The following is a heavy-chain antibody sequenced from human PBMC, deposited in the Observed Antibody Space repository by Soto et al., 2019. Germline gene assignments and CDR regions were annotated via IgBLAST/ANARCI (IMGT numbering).Heavy chain of an antibody. D-gene: IGHD3-3*01. CDR2: IWYDGSNK. CDR1: GFTFSSYG. V-gene: IGHV3-33*06. Sequence: QVQLVESGGGVVQPGRSLRLSCAASGFTFSSYGMHWVRQAPGKGLEWVAVIWYDGSNKYYADSVKGRFTISRDNSKNTLYLQMNSLRAEDTAVYYCAKEFWSGPFDYWCQGTLVTVSS. CDR3: AKEFWSGPFDY. J-gene: IGHJ4*02.